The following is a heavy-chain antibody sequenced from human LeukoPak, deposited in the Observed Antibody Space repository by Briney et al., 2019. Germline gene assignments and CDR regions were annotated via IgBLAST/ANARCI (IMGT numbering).Heavy chain of an antibody. J-gene: IGHJ4*02. V-gene: IGHV3-23*01. Sequence: GGSLRLSCAPSGFTFSSYAMSWVRQAPGKGLEWVSAINSGGAGTHYADSVEGRFTISRDNSKNTVYLQMNSLRAEDTAVYYCAKPLRGWYDFDYWGQGTLVTVSS. CDR1: GFTFSSYA. CDR3: AKPLRGWYDFDY. D-gene: IGHD6-19*01. CDR2: INSGGAGT.